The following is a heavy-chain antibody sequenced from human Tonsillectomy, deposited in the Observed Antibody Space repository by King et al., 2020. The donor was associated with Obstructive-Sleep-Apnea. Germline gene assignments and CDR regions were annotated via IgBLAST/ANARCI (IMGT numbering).Heavy chain of an antibody. D-gene: IGHD2-15*01. CDR2: ISSSSSYI. V-gene: IGHV3-21*01. CDR3: ARASSSVVVPEVFYFDL. CDR1: GFTFSSYS. J-gene: IGHJ2*01. Sequence: QLVQSGGGLVKPGGSLRLSCAASGFTFSSYSMNWVRQAPGKGLEWGSSISSSSSYIYYADSVKGRFTISRDNAKNSLYLQMNSLRAEDTAVYYCARASSSVVVPEVFYFDLWGRGTLVTVSS.